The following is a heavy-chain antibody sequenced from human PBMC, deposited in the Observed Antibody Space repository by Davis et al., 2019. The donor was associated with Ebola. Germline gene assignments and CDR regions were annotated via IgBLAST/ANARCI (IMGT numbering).Heavy chain of an antibody. V-gene: IGHV1-8*01. CDR3: ARGSRTFHP. CDR2: MNPNSGNT. Sequence: ASVTVPCKASRYTFTNYDLNWVRQATGQGLEWMGWMNPNSGNTGYAQKFQGRVTMTRNTSISTAYMELSSLRSEDTAGYYCARGSRTFHPWGQGTLVTVSS. CDR1: RYTFTNYD. J-gene: IGHJ5*02.